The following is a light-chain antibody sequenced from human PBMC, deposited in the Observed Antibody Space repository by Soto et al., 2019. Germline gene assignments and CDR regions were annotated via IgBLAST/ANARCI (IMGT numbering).Light chain of an antibody. J-gene: IGKJ3*01. CDR2: SAS. Sequence: DIQMTQSPSSLSASVGDRVTITCLASQDIGYFLTWYQQRPGKVPKLIIYSASSLFSGAPSRFSGSGSGTDFTLTIFDLPPDNVATYYCQKYDSAHFSFGPGTIVEIK. CDR1: QDIGYF. V-gene: IGKV1-27*01. CDR3: QKYDSAHFS.